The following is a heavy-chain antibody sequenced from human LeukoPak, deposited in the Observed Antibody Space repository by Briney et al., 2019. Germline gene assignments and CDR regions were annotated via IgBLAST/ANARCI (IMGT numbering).Heavy chain of an antibody. J-gene: IGHJ4*02. Sequence: GGSLRLPCAVSGFTFSSYSMSCVRQAPGKGLEWVSSISSSGTYKYYADSVKGRFTISRDNAKNSLYLQMNSLRAEDTAVYYCAKGKDSVAGATNDYWGQGTLVTVSS. D-gene: IGHD6-19*01. CDR2: ISSSGTYK. V-gene: IGHV3-21*01. CDR1: GFTFSSYS. CDR3: AKGKDSVAGATNDY.